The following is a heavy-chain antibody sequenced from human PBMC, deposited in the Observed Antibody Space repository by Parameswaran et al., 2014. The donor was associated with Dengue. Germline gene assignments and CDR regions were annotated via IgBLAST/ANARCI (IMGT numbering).Heavy chain of an antibody. V-gene: IGHV3-30*18. J-gene: IGHJ3*02. CDR2: ISYDGSNK. D-gene: IGHD2-15*01. CDR3: AKAPDCSGGSCYSDAFDI. Sequence: WIRQPPGKGLEWVAVISYDGSNKYYADSVKGRFTISRDNSKNTLYLQMNSLRAEDTAVYYCAKAPDCSGGSCYSDAFDIWGQGTMVTVS.